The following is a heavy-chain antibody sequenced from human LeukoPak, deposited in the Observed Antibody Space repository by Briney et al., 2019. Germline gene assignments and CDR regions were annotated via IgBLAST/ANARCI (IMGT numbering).Heavy chain of an antibody. CDR3: ARPPRAWVYGSGWGYMDV. J-gene: IGHJ6*03. CDR2: INPNSGGT. Sequence: ASVEVSCKASGYTFTGYYMHWVRQAPGQGLEWMGWINPNSGGTNYAQKFQGRVTMTRDTSISTAYMELSRLRSDDTAVYYCARPPRAWVYGSGWGYMDVWGKGTTVTVSS. V-gene: IGHV1-2*02. D-gene: IGHD3-10*01. CDR1: GYTFTGYY.